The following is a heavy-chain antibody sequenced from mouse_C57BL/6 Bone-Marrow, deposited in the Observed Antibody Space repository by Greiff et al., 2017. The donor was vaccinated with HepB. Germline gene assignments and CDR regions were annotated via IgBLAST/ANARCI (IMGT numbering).Heavy chain of an antibody. D-gene: IGHD2-4*01. CDR3: AKSIYYDYAWFAY. V-gene: IGHV2-4*01. CDR1: GFSFTSYG. CDR2: IWSGGST. Sequence: QVQLQQSGPGLVQPSQSLSITCTVSGFSFTSYGVHWVRQPPGKGLEWLGVIWSGGSTDYNAAFISRLSISKDNSKSQVFFKMNSLQADDTAIYYCAKSIYYDYAWFAYWGQGTLVTVSA. J-gene: IGHJ3*01.